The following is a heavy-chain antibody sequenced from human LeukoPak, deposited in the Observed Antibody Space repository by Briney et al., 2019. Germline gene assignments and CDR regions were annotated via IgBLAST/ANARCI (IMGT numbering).Heavy chain of an antibody. V-gene: IGHV3-21*01. J-gene: IGHJ4*02. D-gene: IGHD3-22*01. CDR2: ISSYSTYI. Sequence: GGSLRLSCAASGFSFGDYSMNWVRQAPGKGLEWVSFISSYSTYIYYADSLKGRFTISRDNAKSSLYLQMNSLRAEDTAVYYCARDSFAGYDSSGYSSYDYWGQGTLVTVSS. CDR3: ARDSFAGYDSSGYSSYDY. CDR1: GFSFGDYS.